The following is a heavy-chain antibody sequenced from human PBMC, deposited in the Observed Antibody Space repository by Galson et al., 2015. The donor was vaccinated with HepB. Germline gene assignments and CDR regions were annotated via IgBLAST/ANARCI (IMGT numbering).Heavy chain of an antibody. CDR3: AKGATVTIGGPYNWFDP. V-gene: IGHV3-23*01. J-gene: IGHJ5*02. CDR2: ISGSGGST. D-gene: IGHD4-17*01. Sequence: SLRLSCAASGITFSSYAMSWVRQAPGKGLEWVSAISGSGGSTYYADSVKGRFTISRDNSKNTLYLQMNSLRAEDTAVYYCAKGATVTIGGPYNWFDPWGQGTLVTVSS. CDR1: GITFSSYA.